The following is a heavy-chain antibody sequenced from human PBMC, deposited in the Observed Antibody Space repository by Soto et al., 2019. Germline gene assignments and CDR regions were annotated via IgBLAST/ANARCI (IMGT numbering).Heavy chain of an antibody. D-gene: IGHD2-8*02. J-gene: IGHJ4*02. CDR2: INHSGST. CDR3: ARDKITGLFDY. V-gene: IGHV4-34*01. CDR1: GGSFSAYD. Sequence: QVQLQQWDAGLLKPSETLSLTCAVYGGSFSAYDWTWIRQPPGTGLEWIGEINHSGSTNYNPSLKSRVTISVDTSKNQCSLKLTSVTAADTAVYYCARDKITGLFDYWGQGTLVTVSS.